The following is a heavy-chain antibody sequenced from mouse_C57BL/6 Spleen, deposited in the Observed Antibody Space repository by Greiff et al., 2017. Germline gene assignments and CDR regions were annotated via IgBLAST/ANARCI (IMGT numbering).Heavy chain of an antibody. D-gene: IGHD1-1*01. J-gene: IGHJ2*01. Sequence: QVQLQQPGTELVKPGASVTLSCTASGYTFTSYWMHWVKQRPGQGLEWIGNINPSNGGTNYNEKFKSKATLTVDESSNTAYMQRSSLTSENSAVYCCARSRGTYGSSLDYWGQGTTLTVSS. V-gene: IGHV1-53*01. CDR3: ARSRGTYGSSLDY. CDR1: GYTFTSYW. CDR2: INPSNGGT.